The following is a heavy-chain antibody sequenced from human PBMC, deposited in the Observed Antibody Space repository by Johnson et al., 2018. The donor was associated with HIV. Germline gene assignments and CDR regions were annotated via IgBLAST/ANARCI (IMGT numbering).Heavy chain of an antibody. CDR1: GFSFSSYA. Sequence: VQLVESGGGVVQPGGSLRLSCAASGFSFSSYAMGWVRQAPGKGLEWVSTIGGGGGSTYFADPVKGRFTISRDNSKSTLSLQMNSLRAEDTAVYYCASAEIAAAATGHDAFDIWGQGTMVTVSS. V-gene: IGHV3-23*04. J-gene: IGHJ3*02. CDR3: ASAEIAAAATGHDAFDI. CDR2: IGGGGGST. D-gene: IGHD6-13*01.